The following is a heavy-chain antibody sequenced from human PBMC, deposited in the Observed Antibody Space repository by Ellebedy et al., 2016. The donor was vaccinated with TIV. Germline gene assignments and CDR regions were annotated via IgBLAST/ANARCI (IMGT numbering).Heavy chain of an antibody. V-gene: IGHV3-33*08. D-gene: IGHD3-10*01. Sequence: GGSLRLSCAASGFTFRTYGMHWVRQAPGRGLEWVAVIWYDGSNKYYADSVKGRFTISRDNSKNMVFLQMNSLRVEDTAMYYCARDRSGVQLWFGFDFWGQGTLVTVSS. CDR1: GFTFRTYG. CDR2: IWYDGSNK. J-gene: IGHJ4*02. CDR3: ARDRSGVQLWFGFDF.